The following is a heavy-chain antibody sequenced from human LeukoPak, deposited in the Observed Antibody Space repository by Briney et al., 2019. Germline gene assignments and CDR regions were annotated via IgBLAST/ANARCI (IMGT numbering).Heavy chain of an antibody. D-gene: IGHD7-27*01. J-gene: IGHJ4*02. Sequence: PSETLSLTCAVYGGSFSGYYWSWIRQPPGKGLEWIGEINRSGSTNYNPSLKSRVTISVDTSKTQFSLKLSSVTAADTAVYYCASSRNTGGYFDYWGQGTLVTVSS. V-gene: IGHV4-34*01. CDR2: INRSGST. CDR3: ASSRNTGGYFDY. CDR1: GGSFSGYY.